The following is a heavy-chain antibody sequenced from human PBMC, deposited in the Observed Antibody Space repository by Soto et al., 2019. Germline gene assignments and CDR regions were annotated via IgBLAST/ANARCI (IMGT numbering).Heavy chain of an antibody. D-gene: IGHD6-19*01. V-gene: IGHV3-23*01. Sequence: GGSLRLSCAASGFTFSSYAMSWVRQAPGKGLEWVSAISGSGCSTYYADSVKGRFTISRDNSKNTLYLQMNSLRAEDTAVYYCAKASVAGNVRRPFTSHFDYWGQGTLVTVSS. CDR1: GFTFSSYA. CDR3: AKASVAGNVRRPFTSHFDY. CDR2: ISGSGCST. J-gene: IGHJ4*02.